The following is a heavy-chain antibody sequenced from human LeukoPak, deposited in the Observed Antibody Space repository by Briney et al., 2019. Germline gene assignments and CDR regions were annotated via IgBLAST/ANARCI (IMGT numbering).Heavy chain of an antibody. Sequence: GGSLRLSCAASGFTLSSCSMNWVRQAPGKGLEWVSYISSSGSTIYYADSVKGRFTISRDNAKNSLYLQMNSLRAEDTAVYYCARDRLKWELLQGFDYWGQGTLVTVSS. CDR3: ARDRLKWELLQGFDY. CDR1: GFTLSSCS. J-gene: IGHJ4*02. V-gene: IGHV3-48*04. CDR2: ISSSGSTI. D-gene: IGHD1-26*01.